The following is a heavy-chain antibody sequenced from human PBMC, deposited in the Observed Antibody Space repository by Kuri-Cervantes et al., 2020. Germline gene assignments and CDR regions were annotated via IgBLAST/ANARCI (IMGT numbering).Heavy chain of an antibody. J-gene: IGHJ4*02. CDR3: ATSVQWLAPFDY. CDR2: IYYSGST. Sequence: SETRSLTCNVAGGSIRSYYWSWTRQPPGKGLEWNGYIYYSGSTNYNPSLKSRVTISVDMSKNQFSLRLNSVTATDTAVYYCATSVQWLAPFDYWGQGTLVTVSS. D-gene: IGHD6-19*01. V-gene: IGHV4-59*01. CDR1: GGSIRSYY.